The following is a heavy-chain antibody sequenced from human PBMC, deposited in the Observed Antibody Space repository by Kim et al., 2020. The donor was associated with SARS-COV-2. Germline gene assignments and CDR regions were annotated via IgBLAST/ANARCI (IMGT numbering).Heavy chain of an antibody. D-gene: IGHD3-10*01. CDR3: ARVLWFGEYYWHFDL. Sequence: VSLKSRITINPDTSKNQFSLQLNSVTPEDTAVYYCARVLWFGEYYWHFDLWGRGTLVTVSS. V-gene: IGHV6-1*01. J-gene: IGHJ2*01.